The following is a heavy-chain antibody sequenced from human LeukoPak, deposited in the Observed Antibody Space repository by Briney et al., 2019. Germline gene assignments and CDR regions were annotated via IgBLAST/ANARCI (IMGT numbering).Heavy chain of an antibody. CDR3: ARIKSQGVVVPLLRSTYYFDY. CDR1: GFTFSSYG. Sequence: PGGSLRLSCAASGFTFSSYGMSWVRQAPGKGLEWVSAISGSGGSTYYADSVKGRFTISRDNSKNSLYLQMNSLRAEDTAVYYCARIKSQGVVVPLLRSTYYFDYWGQGTLVTVSS. D-gene: IGHD2-21*01. CDR2: ISGSGGST. J-gene: IGHJ4*02. V-gene: IGHV3-23*01.